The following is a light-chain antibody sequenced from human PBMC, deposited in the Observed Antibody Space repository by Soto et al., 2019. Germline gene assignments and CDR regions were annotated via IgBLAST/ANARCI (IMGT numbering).Light chain of an antibody. CDR1: QSISSY. V-gene: IGKV3-11*01. CDR2: DIS. J-gene: IGKJ1*01. Sequence: DIVLTQSRATLSLSPVAIAPLSCRASQSISSYLAWYQQRPGQSPRLLIYDISDRATGIPARFGGSGSGTEFTLTISSLQSEDFALYYCHQYENWPQTFGQGTKVAIK. CDR3: HQYENWPQT.